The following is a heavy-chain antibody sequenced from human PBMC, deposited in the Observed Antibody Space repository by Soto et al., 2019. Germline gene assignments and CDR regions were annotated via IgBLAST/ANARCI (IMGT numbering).Heavy chain of an antibody. CDR1: GFSLSTSGVA. CDR3: AYDLRGKTGFEY. Sequence: QITLKESGPTLVKPTQTLTLTCTFSGFSLSTSGVAVGWIRQPPGKALEWLALIYWDEDKRYSPSLKSRLTITKDTAKNQVVLTMTNMDTVDTATYYCAYDLRGKTGFEYRGQGILVTVSS. V-gene: IGHV2-5*02. CDR2: IYWDEDK. J-gene: IGHJ4*02. D-gene: IGHD1-1*01.